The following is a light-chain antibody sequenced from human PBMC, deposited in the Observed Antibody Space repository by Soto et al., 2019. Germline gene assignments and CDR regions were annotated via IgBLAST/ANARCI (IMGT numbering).Light chain of an antibody. V-gene: IGKV3D-11*02. CDR1: QSINTY. J-gene: IGKJ5*01. CDR3: QQRRSWQVT. CDR2: DAS. Sequence: ENVLTQRPATLSLSPGEGGTLSWGASQSINTYLAWYQQKPGQAPRLLIYDASKRATGIPARFSGSGSGTNFTLTISSLEPEDFAVYYCQQRRSWQVTFGQGTRLEI.